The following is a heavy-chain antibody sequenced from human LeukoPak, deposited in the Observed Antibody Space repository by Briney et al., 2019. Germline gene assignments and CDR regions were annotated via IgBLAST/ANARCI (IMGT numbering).Heavy chain of an antibody. CDR2: INHSGST. V-gene: IGHV4-34*01. CDR3: ARERIGSGWGNYYYYYGMDV. CDR1: GGSFSGYY. J-gene: IGHJ6*04. Sequence: PSETLSLPCAVYGGSFSGYYWSWIRQPPGKGLEWIGEINHSGSTNYNPSLKSRVTISVDTSKNQFSLKLSSVTAADTAVYYCARERIGSGWGNYYYYYGMDVWGKGTTVTASS. D-gene: IGHD6-19*01.